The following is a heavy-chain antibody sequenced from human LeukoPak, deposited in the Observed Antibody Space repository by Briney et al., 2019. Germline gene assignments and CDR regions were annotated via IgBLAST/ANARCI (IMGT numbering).Heavy chain of an antibody. D-gene: IGHD4-17*01. CDR2: IIPIFGTA. Sequence: SVKVSCKASGGTFSSYAISWVRQAPGQGLEWMGGIIPIFGTANYAQKFQGRVTITADESTSTAYMELSSLRSEDTAVYYCASGSTHWTTVNSIDYWGQGTLVTVPS. J-gene: IGHJ4*02. CDR1: GGTFSSYA. V-gene: IGHV1-69*13. CDR3: ASGSTHWTTVNSIDY.